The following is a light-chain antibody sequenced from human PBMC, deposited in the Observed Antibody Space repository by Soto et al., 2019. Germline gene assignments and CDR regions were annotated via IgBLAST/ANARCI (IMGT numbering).Light chain of an antibody. V-gene: IGKV2D-29*01. Sequence: DIAMTQIPLSLSVTPGQPAAISCRSSQSLFNPDGKTYLHWFLQKPGQPPQLLITGVSTRFSGVADRFIGSGSGTDFTPKISRVEAEDVGVYFCMQNRQIPYSFGQGTKLEIK. CDR1: QSLFNPDGKTY. CDR2: GVS. CDR3: MQNRQIPYS. J-gene: IGKJ2*01.